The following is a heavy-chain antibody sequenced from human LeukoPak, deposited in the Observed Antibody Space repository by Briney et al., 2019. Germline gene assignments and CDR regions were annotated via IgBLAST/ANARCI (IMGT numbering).Heavy chain of an antibody. D-gene: IGHD2/OR15-2a*01. CDR3: VKDLRSDFMGVLSRYLSY. CDR2: ISRNGGST. Sequence: GSLRLSCSASGFTFSSFAMHWVRQAPGKGLEYVAAISRNGGSTYYADSVKGRFTISRDKSKSTLYLQMSSLRAEDTAVYLCVKDLRSDFMGVLSRYLSYWGQGTLVTVSS. V-gene: IGHV3-64D*09. CDR1: GFTFSSFA. J-gene: IGHJ4*02.